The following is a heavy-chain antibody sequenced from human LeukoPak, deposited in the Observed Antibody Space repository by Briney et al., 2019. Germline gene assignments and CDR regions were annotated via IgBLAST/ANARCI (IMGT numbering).Heavy chain of an antibody. CDR1: GITVSSNY. CDR3: TRERLYGASALDY. CDR2: IYSSGST. Sequence: GGSLRLSCAASGITVSSNYMSWVRQAPGKGLEWVSVIYSSGSTFYADSVKGRFTISRDNSKDSLYLHIDSLRAEDTAVYYCTRERLYGASALDYWGQGIVVTVSS. D-gene: IGHD4-17*01. V-gene: IGHV3-53*01. J-gene: IGHJ4*02.